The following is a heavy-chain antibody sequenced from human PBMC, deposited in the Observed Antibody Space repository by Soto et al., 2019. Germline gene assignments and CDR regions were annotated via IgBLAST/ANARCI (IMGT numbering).Heavy chain of an antibody. CDR1: GFNFDDSA. J-gene: IGHJ4*02. D-gene: IGHD3-22*01. CDR2: ITWNSGHI. V-gene: IGHV3-9*01. Sequence: GGSLRLSCLASGFNFDDSAMNWFRQVPGKGLEWVSGITWNSGHILYADSVKGRFTISRDNAKKSLYLELNSLRPEDTALYYCAKGRSSMIVVVMDYWGQGTPVTVSS. CDR3: AKGRSSMIVVVMDY.